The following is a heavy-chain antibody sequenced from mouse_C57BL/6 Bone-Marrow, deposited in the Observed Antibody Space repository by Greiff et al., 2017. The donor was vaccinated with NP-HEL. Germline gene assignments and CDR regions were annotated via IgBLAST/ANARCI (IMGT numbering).Heavy chain of an antibody. J-gene: IGHJ3*01. Sequence: VQLKESGGGLVQPGGSLKLSCAASGFTFSDYYMYWVRQTPEKRLEWVAYISNGGGSTYYPDTVKGRFTISRDNAKNTLYLQMSRLKSEDTAMYYCARHRYYYGSSPWFAYWGQGTLVTVSA. CDR3: ARHRYYYGSSPWFAY. CDR1: GFTFSDYY. D-gene: IGHD1-1*01. V-gene: IGHV5-12*01. CDR2: ISNGGGST.